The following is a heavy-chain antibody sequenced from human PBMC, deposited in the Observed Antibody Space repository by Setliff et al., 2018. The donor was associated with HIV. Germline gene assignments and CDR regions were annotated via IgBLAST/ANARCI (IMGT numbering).Heavy chain of an antibody. CDR3: ARGGGQYCSGGSCSSRSHYYYYYMDV. J-gene: IGHJ6*03. D-gene: IGHD2-15*01. Sequence: GGSLRLSCAASGFIFSSYSMNWVRQAPGKGLEWVSYISCSTSTIYYADSVKGRFTISRDNAKNSLYLQMNGLRAEDTAVYYCARGGGQYCSGGSCSSRSHYYYYYMDVWGKGTTVTVSS. V-gene: IGHV3-48*01. CDR2: ISCSTSTI. CDR1: GFIFSSYS.